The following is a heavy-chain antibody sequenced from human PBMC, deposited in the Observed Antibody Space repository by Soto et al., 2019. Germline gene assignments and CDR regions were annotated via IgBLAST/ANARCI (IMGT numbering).Heavy chain of an antibody. CDR1: GYSFTSYW. Sequence: GESLKISCKGSGYSFTSYWISWVRQMPGKGLEWMGRIDPSDSYTNYSPSFQGHVTISADKSISTAYPQWSSLKASDTAMYYCARLSARDYDFWSGYSTNYYYGMDVWGQGTTVTVSS. CDR2: IDPSDSYT. D-gene: IGHD3-3*01. J-gene: IGHJ6*02. CDR3: ARLSARDYDFWSGYSTNYYYGMDV. V-gene: IGHV5-10-1*01.